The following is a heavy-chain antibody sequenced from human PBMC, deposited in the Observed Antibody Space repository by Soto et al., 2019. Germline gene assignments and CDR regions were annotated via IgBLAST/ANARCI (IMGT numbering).Heavy chain of an antibody. Sequence: GGSLRLSCAASGFTVGSYSRNWVRQAPGKGLEWVSFILSSSGVIYYADSVKGRFTISRDNAKNSLYLQMNSLRAEDTAVYYCARERVVVPAATELVEPQALDYWGQGTLVTVSS. CDR3: ARERVVVPAATELVEPQALDY. CDR1: GFTVGSYS. CDR2: ILSSSGVI. V-gene: IGHV3-21*05. J-gene: IGHJ4*02. D-gene: IGHD2-2*01.